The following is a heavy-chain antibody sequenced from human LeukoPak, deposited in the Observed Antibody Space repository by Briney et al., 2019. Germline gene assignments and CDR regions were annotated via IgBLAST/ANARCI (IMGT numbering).Heavy chain of an antibody. CDR3: AKDYGYSSSWYDY. CDR2: ISWNSASV. D-gene: IGHD6-13*01. Sequence: PGRSLRLSCEASGFTFDDYGMHWARQAPGKGLEWVSTISWNSASVGYVDSVKGRFTISRDNAKKTLYLQMNSLRPEDTALYYCAKDYGYSSSWYDYWGQGTLVTVSS. V-gene: IGHV3-9*01. J-gene: IGHJ4*02. CDR1: GFTFDDYG.